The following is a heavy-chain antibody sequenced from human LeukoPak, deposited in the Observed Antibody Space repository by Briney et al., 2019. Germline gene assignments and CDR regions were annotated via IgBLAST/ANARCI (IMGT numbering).Heavy chain of an antibody. Sequence: GASVKVSCKASGYTFTSYYMRWVRQAPGQGLEWMGIINPSGGSTSYAQKFQGRVTMTRDTSTSTVYMELSSLRSEDTAVYYCARDGVDFKWTYWGQGTLVTVSS. CDR3: ARDGVDFKWTY. J-gene: IGHJ4*02. CDR2: INPSGGST. CDR1: GYTFTSYY. V-gene: IGHV1-46*01. D-gene: IGHD1-26*01.